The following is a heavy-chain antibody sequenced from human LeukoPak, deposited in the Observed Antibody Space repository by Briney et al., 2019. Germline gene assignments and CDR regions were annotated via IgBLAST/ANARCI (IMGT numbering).Heavy chain of an antibody. J-gene: IGHJ6*03. Sequence: GGSLRLSCAASGITFSSHAMSWVRQAPGKGLEWVSLISGSGGHTYYGDSVKGRFTISRDNSKNTLYLQMNSLRAEDTAVYYCAKGGEATMRDGYNYYYYYMDVWGRGTTVTVSS. CDR3: AKGGEATMRDGYNYYYYYMDV. D-gene: IGHD5-24*01. V-gene: IGHV3-23*01. CDR1: GITFSSHA. CDR2: ISGSGGHT.